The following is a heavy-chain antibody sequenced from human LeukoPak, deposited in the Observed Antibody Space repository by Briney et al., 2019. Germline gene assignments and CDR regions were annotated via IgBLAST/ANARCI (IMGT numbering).Heavy chain of an antibody. V-gene: IGHV4-39*01. CDR2: IYYSGST. D-gene: IGHD2-15*01. CDR3: ARRVVVAATRYFDF. Sequence: SGTLSLTCTVSGGSISSSNYYWGWIRQPPGRGLEWIGNIYYSGSTYFNPSLKSRVTISVDTSKNQFSLKLSSVTAADTAVYYCARRVVVAATRYFDFWGQGTLVTVPS. J-gene: IGHJ4*02. CDR1: GGSISSSNYY.